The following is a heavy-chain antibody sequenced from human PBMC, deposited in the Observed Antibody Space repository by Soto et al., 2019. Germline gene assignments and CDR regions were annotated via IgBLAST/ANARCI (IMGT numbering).Heavy chain of an antibody. D-gene: IGHD1-26*01. Sequence: PGGSLRLSCEASGFTFKSFAMHWVRQAPGRGLQYVAGISSNGRTSFYAYSVKGRFTISRDNFRNTLDLQMSSLRDEDASFYYCVKEGAADXLPFDHWGQGIRVTVSS. CDR1: GFTFKSFA. V-gene: IGHV3-64D*06. CDR2: ISSNGRTS. CDR3: VKEGAADXLPFDH. J-gene: IGHJ4*02.